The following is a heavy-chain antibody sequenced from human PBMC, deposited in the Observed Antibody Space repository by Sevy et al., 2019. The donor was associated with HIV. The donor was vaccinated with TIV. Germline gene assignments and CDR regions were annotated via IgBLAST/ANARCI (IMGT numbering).Heavy chain of an antibody. D-gene: IGHD6-13*01. CDR2: IRYDGSDK. CDR3: AKDLAGPGRRYFDY. V-gene: IGHV3-30*02. J-gene: IGHJ4*02. CDR1: GFTFRNFG. Sequence: GGSLRLSCTASGFTFRNFGMHWVRQVPGKGLQWVTFIRYDGSDKYYAASLKGRFTISRDDSKNTLYLQMDSLRAEDTAMYYCAKDLAGPGRRYFDYWGQGTLVTVSS.